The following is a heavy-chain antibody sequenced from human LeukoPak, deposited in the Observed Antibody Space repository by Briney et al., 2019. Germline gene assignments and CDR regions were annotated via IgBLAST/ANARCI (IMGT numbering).Heavy chain of an antibody. J-gene: IGHJ4*02. V-gene: IGHV3-30*18. Sequence: GGSLRLSCAASGFTFRNYAMHWVRQAPGKGLEWVAFISYDGNDKYYADSVKGRFTISRDNSKNTLYLQMNSLRAEDTAVYYCAKDEPGSYSPSDYWGQGPLVTVSS. CDR2: ISYDGNDK. D-gene: IGHD3-10*01. CDR3: AKDEPGSYSPSDY. CDR1: GFTFRNYA.